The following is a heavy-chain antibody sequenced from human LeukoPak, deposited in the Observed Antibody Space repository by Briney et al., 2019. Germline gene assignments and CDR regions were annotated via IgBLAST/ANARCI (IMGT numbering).Heavy chain of an antibody. CDR1: GGSISSGAYY. J-gene: IGHJ5*02. V-gene: IGHV4-31*03. CDR2: IYYSGST. Sequence: PSQTLSLTCTVSGGSISSGAYYWSWIRQHPGKGLEWIGYIYYSGSTYYNPSLKSRVTISVDTSKNQFSLKLSSVTAAETAVDYCARAIAAAGTRGWFDPWGQGTLVTVSS. CDR3: ARAIAAAGTRGWFDP. D-gene: IGHD6-13*01.